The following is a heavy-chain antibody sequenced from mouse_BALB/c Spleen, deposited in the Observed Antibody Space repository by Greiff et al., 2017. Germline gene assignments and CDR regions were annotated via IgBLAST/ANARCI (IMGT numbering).Heavy chain of an antibody. CDR1: GFTFSSYY. J-gene: IGHJ4*01. CDR2: INSNGGST. Sequence: EVMLVESGGGLVQPGGSRKLSCAASGFTFSSYYMSWVRQTPEKRLELVAAINSNGGSTYYPDTVKGRFTISRDNAKNTLYLQMSSLKSEDTALYYCARRRDYGSMDYWGQGTSVTVSS. CDR3: ARRRDYGSMDY. D-gene: IGHD2-2*01. V-gene: IGHV5-6-2*01.